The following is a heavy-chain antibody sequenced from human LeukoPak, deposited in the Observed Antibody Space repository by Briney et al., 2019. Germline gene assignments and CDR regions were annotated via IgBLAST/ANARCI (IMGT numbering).Heavy chain of an antibody. CDR1: GFTFSTYS. V-gene: IGHV3-48*02. CDR3: ARAHNNWFDP. Sequence: PGGSLRLSCAASGFTFSTYSMNWVRQAPGKGLEWVSNISRSSNTIYYADSVKGRFTISRDNAKNSLYLHMSSLRDEDTAVYYCARAHNNWFDPWGQGTLVTVSS. J-gene: IGHJ5*02. CDR2: ISRSSNTI.